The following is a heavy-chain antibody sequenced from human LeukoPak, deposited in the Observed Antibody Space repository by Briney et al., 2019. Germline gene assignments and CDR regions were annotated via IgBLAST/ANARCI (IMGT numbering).Heavy chain of an antibody. D-gene: IGHD3-22*01. CDR1: EFTFSNYA. V-gene: IGHV3-23*01. CDR2: ISGSGGST. CDR3: ARGGRGSAAVVAPRSFDI. J-gene: IGHJ3*02. Sequence: GGSLRLSCAASEFTFSNYAMHWVRQAPGKGLEWVSAISGSGGSTYYADSVKGRFIISRDISKNTLYLQMNSLRAEDSALYYCARGGRGSAAVVAPRSFDIWGQGTMVTVSS.